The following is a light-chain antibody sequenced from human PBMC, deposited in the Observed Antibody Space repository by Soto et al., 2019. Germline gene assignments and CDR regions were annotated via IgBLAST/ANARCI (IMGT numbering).Light chain of an antibody. J-gene: IGKJ1*01. CDR1: QSVSSN. Sequence: EIVMTQSPATLSVSPGERATLSCRASQSVSSNLAWYQLKPGQAPRLLIYGASTRATGIPARFSGSGSGTEFTLTISSLQSEDFAVYNCQQYNNWPWTFGQGTKVEIK. V-gene: IGKV3-15*01. CDR3: QQYNNWPWT. CDR2: GAS.